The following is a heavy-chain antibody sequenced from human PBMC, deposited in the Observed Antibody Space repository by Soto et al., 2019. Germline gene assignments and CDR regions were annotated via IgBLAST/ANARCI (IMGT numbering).Heavy chain of an antibody. V-gene: IGHV3-11*01. CDR2: ISSSGSTI. D-gene: IGHD6-6*01. CDR3: ARVSHRRSSHPPSPHLDY. Sequence: QVQLVESGAGLVKPGGSLRLSCAASGFTFSDYYMSWIRQAPGKGLEWVSYISSSGSTIYYADSVKGRFTISRDNAKNSLYLQMNSLRAEDTAVDYCARVSHRRSSHPPSPHLDYWGQGTLVTVSS. J-gene: IGHJ4*02. CDR1: GFTFSDYY.